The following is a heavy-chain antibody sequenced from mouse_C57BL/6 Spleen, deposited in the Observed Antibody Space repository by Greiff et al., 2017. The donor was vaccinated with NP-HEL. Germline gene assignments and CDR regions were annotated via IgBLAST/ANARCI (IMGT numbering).Heavy chain of an antibody. D-gene: IGHD2-3*01. Sequence: QVQLQQPGAELVKPGASVKMSCKASGYTFTSYWITWVKPRPGQGLEWIGDISPGSGSTNYNEKFKSKATLTVDTSSSTAYMQLSSLTSEDSAVYYCARYFYDGHYYAMDYWGQGTSVTVSS. CDR1: GYTFTSYW. V-gene: IGHV1-55*01. CDR3: ARYFYDGHYYAMDY. CDR2: ISPGSGST. J-gene: IGHJ4*01.